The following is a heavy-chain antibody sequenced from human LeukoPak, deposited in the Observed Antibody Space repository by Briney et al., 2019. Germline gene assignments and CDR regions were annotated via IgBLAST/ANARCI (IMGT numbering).Heavy chain of an antibody. CDR1: GFTFSSYS. V-gene: IGHV3-21*01. J-gene: IGHJ4*02. Sequence: PGGSLRLSCAASGFTFSSYSMNWVRQAPGKGPEWVSSISSSSSYIYYADSVKGRFTISRDNAKNSLYLQMNSLRAEDTAVYYCARDRVLWFGELFDYWGQGTLVTVSS. CDR2: ISSSSSYI. CDR3: ARDRVLWFGELFDY. D-gene: IGHD3-10*01.